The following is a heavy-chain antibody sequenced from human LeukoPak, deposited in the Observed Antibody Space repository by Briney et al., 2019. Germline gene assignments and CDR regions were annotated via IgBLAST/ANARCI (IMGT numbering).Heavy chain of an antibody. CDR3: SRRTYSDFWYFDV. CDR1: GYSFTNYW. V-gene: IGHV5-51*01. Sequence: GESLKISCKASGYSFTNYWIGWVRQMPGEGLEWMGIIYPGASDARYSPSFQGQVTIPADQSISTAYLQWSSLKASDTAMFYCSRRTYSDFWYFDVWGRGTLVTVSS. D-gene: IGHD2-15*01. J-gene: IGHJ2*01. CDR2: IYPGASDA.